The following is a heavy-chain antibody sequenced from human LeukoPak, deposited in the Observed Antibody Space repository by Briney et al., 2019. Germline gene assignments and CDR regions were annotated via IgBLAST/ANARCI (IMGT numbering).Heavy chain of an antibody. CDR2: IYSGGST. Sequence: PGGSLRLSCAASEFSVGSNYMTWVRQAPGKGLEWVSLIYSGGSTYYADSVKGRFTISRDNAKNSLYVQMNSLRTEDTAVYYCAELGITMIGGVWGKGTTVTISS. J-gene: IGHJ6*04. CDR1: EFSVGSNY. V-gene: IGHV3-66*01. CDR3: AELGITMIGGV. D-gene: IGHD3-10*02.